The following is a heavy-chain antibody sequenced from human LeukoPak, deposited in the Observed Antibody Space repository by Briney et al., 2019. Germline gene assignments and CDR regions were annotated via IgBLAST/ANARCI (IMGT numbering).Heavy chain of an antibody. D-gene: IGHD6-13*01. V-gene: IGHV1-46*01. J-gene: IGHJ4*02. CDR3: ARVGVAAADPSY. CDR2: INPSCGST. CDR1: GYTFTSYY. Sequence: ASVKFSCKASGYTFTSYYMHWVRQAPGQGLEWMGIINPSCGSTSYAQKFQGRVTMTRDTSTSTVYMELSSLRSEDTAVYYCARVGVAAADPSYWGQGTLVTVSS.